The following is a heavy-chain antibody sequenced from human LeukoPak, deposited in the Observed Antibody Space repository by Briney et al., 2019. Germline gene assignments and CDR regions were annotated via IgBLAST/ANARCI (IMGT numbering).Heavy chain of an antibody. CDR2: ISSNGGST. Sequence: GGSLRLSCAAAGFTFSSYAMHWVRQAPGKGLEYVSAISSNGGSTYYANSVKGRFTISRDNSKNTLYLQMGSLRAEDMAVYYCARGQQLSPGDYWGQGTLVTVSS. J-gene: IGHJ4*02. CDR1: GFTFSSYA. CDR3: ARGQQLSPGDY. V-gene: IGHV3-64*01. D-gene: IGHD6-13*01.